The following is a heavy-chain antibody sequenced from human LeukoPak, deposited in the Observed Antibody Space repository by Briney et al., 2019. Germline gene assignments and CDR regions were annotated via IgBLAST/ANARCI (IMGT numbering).Heavy chain of an antibody. Sequence: PGRSLRLSCAASGFTFSSYAMHWVRQAPGKGLEWVAVISYDGSNKYYADSVKGRFTNSRDNSKNTLYLQMNSLRAEDTAVYYCARVGQQLDRGYYYYGMDVWGQGTTVTVSS. CDR3: ARVGQQLDRGYYYYGMDV. CDR1: GFTFSSYA. CDR2: ISYDGSNK. D-gene: IGHD6-13*01. V-gene: IGHV3-30-3*01. J-gene: IGHJ6*02.